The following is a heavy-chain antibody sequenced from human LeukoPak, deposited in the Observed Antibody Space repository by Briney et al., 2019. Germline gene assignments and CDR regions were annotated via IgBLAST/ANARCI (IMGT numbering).Heavy chain of an antibody. CDR3: ARGSTVTTYGCDY. D-gene: IGHD4-17*01. CDR2: ISSSGSTI. Sequence: PGGSLRLSCAASGFTFSTYEMNWVRQAPGKGLEWVSYISSSGSTIYYADSVKGRFTISRDNAKNSLYLQMNSLRAEDTAVYYCARGSTVTTYGCDYWGQGTLVTVSS. J-gene: IGHJ4*02. V-gene: IGHV3-48*03. CDR1: GFTFSTYE.